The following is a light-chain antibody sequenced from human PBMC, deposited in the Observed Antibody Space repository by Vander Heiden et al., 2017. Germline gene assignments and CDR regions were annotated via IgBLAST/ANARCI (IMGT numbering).Light chain of an antibody. CDR1: QSISNY. Sequence: DIQMTQSPSSLSASVGDRVTITCRASQSISNYLAWYQQKPGKVPKLLIYGASTLQSGNPSRFSGSGAGTDFTLTISSLQPEDVATYYCQKYDGAPLTFGPGTKVDIK. V-gene: IGKV1-27*01. J-gene: IGKJ3*01. CDR2: GAS. CDR3: QKYDGAPLT.